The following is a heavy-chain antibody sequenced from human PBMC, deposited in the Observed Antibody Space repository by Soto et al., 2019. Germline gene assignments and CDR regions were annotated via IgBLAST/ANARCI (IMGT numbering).Heavy chain of an antibody. CDR3: ARASYCGGDCYYVDY. Sequence: SVKVSCKASGGTFSSYTISWVRQAPGQGLEWMGRIIPILGIANYAQKFQGRVTITADKSTSTAYMELSSLRSEDTAVYYCARASYCGGDCYYVDYWGQGTPVTVSS. J-gene: IGHJ4*02. V-gene: IGHV1-69*02. D-gene: IGHD2-21*02. CDR2: IIPILGIA. CDR1: GGTFSSYT.